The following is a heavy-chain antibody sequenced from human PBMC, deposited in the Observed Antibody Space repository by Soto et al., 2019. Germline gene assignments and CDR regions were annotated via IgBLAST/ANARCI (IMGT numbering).Heavy chain of an antibody. J-gene: IGHJ6*02. D-gene: IGHD3-10*01. CDR2: IYPGDSDT. CDR1: GYSFTSYW. CDR3: ARHPRSMVRGVMQYYYYGMDV. Sequence: RGESLKISGKGSGYSFTSYWIGWVRQMPGKGLEWMGIIYPGDSDTRYSPSFQGQVTISADKSISTAYLQWSSLKASDTAMYYCARHPRSMVRGVMQYYYYGMDVWGQGTTVTVSS. V-gene: IGHV5-51*01.